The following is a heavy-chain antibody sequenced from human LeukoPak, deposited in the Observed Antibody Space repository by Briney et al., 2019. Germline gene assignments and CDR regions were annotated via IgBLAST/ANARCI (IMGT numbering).Heavy chain of an antibody. V-gene: IGHV4-39*01. D-gene: IGHD3-22*01. CDR2: IYYSGST. J-gene: IGHJ4*02. CDR1: GGSISSSSYY. CDR3: ASLTGYYYDSSGYIDY. Sequence: SETLSLTCTVSGGSISSSSYYWGWIRQPPGKGLEWIGSIYYSGSTYYNPSLKSRVTISVDTSKNQFSLKLSSVTAADTAVYYCASLTGYYYDSSGYIDYWGQGTLVTVSS.